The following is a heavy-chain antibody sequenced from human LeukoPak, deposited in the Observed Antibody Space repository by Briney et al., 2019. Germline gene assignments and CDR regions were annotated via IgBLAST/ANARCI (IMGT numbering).Heavy chain of an antibody. J-gene: IGHJ4*02. V-gene: IGHV1-2*02. CDR3: ARGSGYYGGDCYGY. D-gene: IGHD2-21*01. CDR2: INPNSGGT. CDR1: GYTFTGYY. Sequence: ASVKVSCKASGYTFTGYYMLWVRQAPGQGLEWMGWINPNSGGTNYAQKFQGRVTMTRDTSISTAYMELSRLRSDDTAVYYCARGSGYYGGDCYGYWGQGTLVTVSS.